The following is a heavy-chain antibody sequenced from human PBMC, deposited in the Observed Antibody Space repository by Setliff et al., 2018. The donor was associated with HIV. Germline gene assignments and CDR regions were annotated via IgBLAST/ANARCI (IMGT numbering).Heavy chain of an antibody. CDR1: GGSISSGSYY. Sequence: SETLSLTCTVSGGSISSGSYYWSWIRQPAGKGLEWIGRIYTSGSTNYNPSLKSRLTISVDTSKNQFSLKLSSVTAADTAVYYCARGLSSGWYGYWYFDLWGRGTLVTVSS. CDR3: ARGLSSGWYGYWYFDL. D-gene: IGHD6-19*01. V-gene: IGHV4-61*02. J-gene: IGHJ2*01. CDR2: IYTSGST.